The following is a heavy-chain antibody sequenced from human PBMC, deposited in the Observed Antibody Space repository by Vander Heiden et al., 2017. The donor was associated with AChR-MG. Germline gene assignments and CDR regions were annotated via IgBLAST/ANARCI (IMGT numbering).Heavy chain of an antibody. CDR1: GGTCSSEA. CDR2: IIPIFGTA. CDR3: AVQEMATIIFDY. V-gene: IGHV1-69*01. Sequence: QVQLVQSGAEVTKPGSSVTVSCKASGGTCSSEATSWVRQAPGQGLEWRGGIIPIFGTANYAQKFQGRVTITADESTSTAYMELSSLRSEDTAGYYCAVQEMATIIFDYWGQGTLVTVSS. D-gene: IGHD5-12*01. J-gene: IGHJ4*02.